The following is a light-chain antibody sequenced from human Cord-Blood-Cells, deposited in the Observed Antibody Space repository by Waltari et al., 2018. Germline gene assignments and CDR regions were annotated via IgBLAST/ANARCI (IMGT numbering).Light chain of an antibody. Sequence: QSALTQPASVSGSPGQSITISCTGTSSDVGGYNYVSWYQQHPGKAPKLMIYDVSKRPSGVSNRFSGSKSGNTAPLTISGLQAEDEADYYCSSYTSSSPWVFGGGTKLTVL. V-gene: IGLV2-14*01. CDR2: DVS. CDR3: SSYTSSSPWV. J-gene: IGLJ3*02. CDR1: SSDVGGYNY.